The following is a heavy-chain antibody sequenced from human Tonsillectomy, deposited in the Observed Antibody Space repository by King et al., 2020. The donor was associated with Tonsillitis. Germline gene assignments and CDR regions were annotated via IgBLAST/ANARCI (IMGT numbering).Heavy chain of an antibody. V-gene: IGHV4-61*02. Sequence: VQLKESGPGLVKPSQTLSLTCSVSGDSISSGRHYWSWVRQPAGKGLEWIGRMYTNGETNYNPSLKSRVTISLDTSKNHFSLKVTSVTDADTAMYYCATGQQPMGLDSWGQGTLVTVSS. D-gene: IGHD2-8*02. J-gene: IGHJ4*02. CDR2: MYTNGET. CDR1: GDSISSGRHY. CDR3: ATGQQPMGLDS.